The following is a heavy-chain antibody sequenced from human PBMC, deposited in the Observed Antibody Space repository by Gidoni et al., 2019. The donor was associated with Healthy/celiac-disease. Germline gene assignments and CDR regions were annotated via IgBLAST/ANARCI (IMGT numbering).Heavy chain of an antibody. V-gene: IGHV3-21*01. CDR3: ARDLTGSYGMDV. CDR2: ISSSSSYI. J-gene: IGHJ6*02. Sequence: EVQLVESGGGLVKPGGSLRLSCAASGFTFSSYSMNWVRQAPGKGLGWVSSISSSSSYIYYADSVKGRFTISRDNAKNSLYLQMNSLRAEDTAVYYCARDLTGSYGMDVWGQGTTVTVSS. D-gene: IGHD3-9*01. CDR1: GFTFSSYS.